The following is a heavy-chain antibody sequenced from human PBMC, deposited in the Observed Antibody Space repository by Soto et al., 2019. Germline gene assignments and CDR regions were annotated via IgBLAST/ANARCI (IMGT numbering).Heavy chain of an antibody. CDR3: ARDLGYCSGGSCGRIGPNNWFVP. J-gene: IGHJ5*02. CDR1: GGSISSGDYY. D-gene: IGHD2-15*01. V-gene: IGHV4-30-4*01. CDR2: IYYSGST. Sequence: QVQLQESGPGLVKPSQTLSLTCTVSGGSISSGDYYWSWIRQPPGKGLEWIGYIYYSGSTYYNPSLKSRVTTSVDTSMNQFSLKLSSVTAADTAVYYCARDLGYCSGGSCGRIGPNNWFVPWGQGTLVTVSS.